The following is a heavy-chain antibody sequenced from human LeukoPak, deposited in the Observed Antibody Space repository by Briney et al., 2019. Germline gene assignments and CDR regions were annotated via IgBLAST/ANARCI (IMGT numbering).Heavy chain of an antibody. CDR1: GYTFTSYD. D-gene: IGHD3-3*01. Sequence: ASVKLSCKASGYTFTSYDIIWVRQATGQGLEWMGWMNTKSGNTGYAQKFQGRVTITRNTSISTAYMELSSLRSEDTAVYYCARGKNYDFWSGYGSYYYYYMDVWGKGTTVTVSS. J-gene: IGHJ6*03. CDR2: MNTKSGNT. CDR3: ARGKNYDFWSGYGSYYYYYMDV. V-gene: IGHV1-8*03.